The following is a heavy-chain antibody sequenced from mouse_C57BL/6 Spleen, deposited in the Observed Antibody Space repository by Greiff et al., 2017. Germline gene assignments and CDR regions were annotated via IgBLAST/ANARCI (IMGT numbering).Heavy chain of an antibody. CDR2: IHPNSGST. CDR3: ARGGYSNGGYFDY. Sequence: VQLQQPGAELVKPGASVKLSCKASGYTFTSYWMHWVKQRPGQGLEWIGMIHPNSGSTNYNEKFKSKATLTVDKSSSTAYMQLSSLTSEDSAVYYCARGGYSNGGYFDYWGQGTTLTVSS. CDR1: GYTFTSYW. D-gene: IGHD2-5*01. J-gene: IGHJ2*01. V-gene: IGHV1-64*01.